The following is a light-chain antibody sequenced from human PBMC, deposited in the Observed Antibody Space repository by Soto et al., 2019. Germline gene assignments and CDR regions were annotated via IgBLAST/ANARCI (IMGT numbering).Light chain of an antibody. CDR1: QSVGTF. CDR3: QQRSDWPPIT. V-gene: IGKV3-11*01. J-gene: IGKJ5*01. CDR2: DAS. Sequence: EIVFTQSPSTLSLSPGERATLSCRASQSVGTFLAWYQQKPGQAPRLLIYDASNRATGIPARFSGSGSGTDFTLTISTLEPEDFAVYFCQQRSDWPPITFGQGTRLEI.